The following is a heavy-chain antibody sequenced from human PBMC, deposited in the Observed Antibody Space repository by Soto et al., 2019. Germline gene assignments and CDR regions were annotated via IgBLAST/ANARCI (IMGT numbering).Heavy chain of an antibody. CDR1: GFTFDDYT. Sequence: SLRLSCAASGFTFDDYTMHWVRQAPGKGLEWVSLISWDGGSTYYADSVKGRFTISRDNSKNSLYLQMNSLRTEDTALYYCATSRDYSNPTIFDYWGQGTLVTVSS. CDR2: ISWDGGST. J-gene: IGHJ4*02. V-gene: IGHV3-43*01. CDR3: ATSRDYSNPTIFDY. D-gene: IGHD4-4*01.